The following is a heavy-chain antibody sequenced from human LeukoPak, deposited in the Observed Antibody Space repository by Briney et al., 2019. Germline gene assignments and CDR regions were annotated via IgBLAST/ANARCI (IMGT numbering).Heavy chain of an antibody. CDR2: IYTSGST. CDR3: ARQYYYDSSGYYAPV. D-gene: IGHD3-22*01. CDR1: GGSFSGYY. J-gene: IGHJ6*04. Sequence: PSETLSLTCAVYGGSFSGYYWSWIRQPAGKGLEWIGRIYTSGSTNYNPSLKSRVTISVDTSKNQFSLKLSSVTAADTAVYYCARQYYYDSSGYYAPVWGKGTTVTISS. V-gene: IGHV4-59*10.